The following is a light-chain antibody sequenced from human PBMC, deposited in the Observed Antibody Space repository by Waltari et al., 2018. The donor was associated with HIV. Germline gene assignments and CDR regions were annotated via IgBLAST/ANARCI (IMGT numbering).Light chain of an antibody. CDR1: SWHSRYA. CDR2: LNSDSSH. J-gene: IGLJ3*02. CDR3: QTWGTGSGV. V-gene: IGLV4-69*01. Sequence: PVLTQSPPASASLAASVKLTCTLSSWHSRYAVACQQQQPEQGPRYLMKLNSDSSHSKGDGIPDRVSGSSSWAARYITGSSLQSEDDDDYFCQTWGTGSGVFGGGTKLTVL.